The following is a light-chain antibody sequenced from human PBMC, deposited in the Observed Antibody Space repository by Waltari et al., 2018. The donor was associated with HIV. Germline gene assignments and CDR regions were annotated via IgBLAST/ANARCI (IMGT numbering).Light chain of an antibody. CDR3: VLYMGSGIWV. J-gene: IGLJ3*02. Sequence: QTVVTQEPSFSVSPGGTVTLPCGLSSGSVSPSYYPSGYQQTPGQAPRTLIYSTNTRSSGVPDRFSGSILGNKAALTITGAQADDESDYYCVLYMGSGIWVFGGGTKLTVL. CDR2: STN. CDR1: SGSVSPSYY. V-gene: IGLV8-61*01.